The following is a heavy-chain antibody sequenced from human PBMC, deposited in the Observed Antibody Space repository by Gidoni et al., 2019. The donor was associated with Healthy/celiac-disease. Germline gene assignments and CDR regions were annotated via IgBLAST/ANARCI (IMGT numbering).Heavy chain of an antibody. CDR2: MNPSGGGT. CDR1: GYTFTSYY. V-gene: IGHV1-46*01. CDR3: ARDQNAFDI. Sequence: QVQLVQSGAEVTKPGASVMASCNASGYTFTSYYMHWVRHAPGQGLEWMGIMNPSGGGTSYAQKFQGRVTMTRDTSTSTVYMELSSLRSEVTSVYYCARDQNAFDIWGQGTMVTVSS. J-gene: IGHJ3*02.